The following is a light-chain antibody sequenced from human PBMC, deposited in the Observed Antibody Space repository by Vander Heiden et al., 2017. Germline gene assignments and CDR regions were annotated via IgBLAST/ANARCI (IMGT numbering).Light chain of an antibody. J-gene: IGLJ3*02. CDR2: GKT. Sequence: SSELTQDPAVSVSLGQTVRITCHGDSLRSYYASWYQQKPGQAPVLVIYGKTNRPSGIPDRFSGSSSGNTASLTITGAQAEDEADYYCNSRDSSGNHLVFGGGTKLTVL. CDR3: NSRDSSGNHLV. CDR1: SLRSYY. V-gene: IGLV3-19*01.